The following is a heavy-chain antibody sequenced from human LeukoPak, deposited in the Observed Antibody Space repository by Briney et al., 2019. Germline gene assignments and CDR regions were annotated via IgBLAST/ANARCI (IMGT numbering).Heavy chain of an antibody. Sequence: PSETLSLTCAVYGGSFSGYYWSWLRQPPGKGLEWVGEINHSGSTNYNPSLKSRVTISVDTSKNQFSLKLSSVTAADTAVYYCARGPFIVGATLDYWGQGTLVTVSS. D-gene: IGHD1-26*01. CDR2: INHSGST. CDR3: ARGPFIVGATLDY. V-gene: IGHV4-34*01. J-gene: IGHJ4*02. CDR1: GGSFSGYY.